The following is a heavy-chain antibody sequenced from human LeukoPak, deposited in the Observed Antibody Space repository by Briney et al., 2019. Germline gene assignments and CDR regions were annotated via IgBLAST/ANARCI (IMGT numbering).Heavy chain of an antibody. Sequence: SETLSLTCAVYGGSFSGYYWSWIRQPPGKGLEWIGEINHSGSTNYNPSLKSRVTISVDTSKNQFSLKLSSVTAADTAVYYCARATPYYDFWSGYYTPHAFDIWGQGTMVTVSS. CDR1: GGSFSGYY. J-gene: IGHJ3*02. V-gene: IGHV4-34*01. D-gene: IGHD3-3*01. CDR2: INHSGST. CDR3: ARATPYYDFWSGYYTPHAFDI.